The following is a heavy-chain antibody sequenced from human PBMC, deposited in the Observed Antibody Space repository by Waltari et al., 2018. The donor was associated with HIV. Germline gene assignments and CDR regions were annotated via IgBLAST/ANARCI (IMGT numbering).Heavy chain of an antibody. Sequence: QVHLVQSGAEVKKPGASVTVSCKASGYTFSDTFFHWVRPPPGQGLEWMGWINPNTGGTNYAQKFQGRVTLARDTSINTAYMKLSRLTSDDTAVYYCAREYYFDNIAYYRGIHYYFDSWGQGTLVTVSS. V-gene: IGHV1-2*02. J-gene: IGHJ4*02. D-gene: IGHD3-22*01. CDR1: GYTFSDTF. CDR2: INPNTGGT. CDR3: AREYYFDNIAYYRGIHYYFDS.